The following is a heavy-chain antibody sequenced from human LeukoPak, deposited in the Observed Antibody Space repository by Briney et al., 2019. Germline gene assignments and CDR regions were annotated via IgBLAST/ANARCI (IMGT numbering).Heavy chain of an antibody. CDR2: IYYSGST. J-gene: IGHJ6*03. D-gene: IGHD4-17*01. CDR3: ARELGYGDYSFYYYMDV. Sequence: SETLSLTCTVSGGSISSSSYYWGWIRQPPGKGLEWIGSIYYSGSTYYNPSLKSRVTISVDTSKNQFSLKLSSVTAADTAVYYCARELGYGDYSFYYYMDVWGKGTTVTVSS. CDR1: GGSISSSSYY. V-gene: IGHV4-39*02.